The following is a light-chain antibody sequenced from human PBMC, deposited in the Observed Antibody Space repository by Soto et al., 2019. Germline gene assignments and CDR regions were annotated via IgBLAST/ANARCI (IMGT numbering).Light chain of an antibody. CDR2: AAS. CDR1: QTISSY. V-gene: IGKV1-39*01. J-gene: IGKJ1*01. Sequence: DIQMTQSPSSLSASVGDRVTITCRASQTISSYLNWYQQKPGKAPKLLIYAASNLQSGVPSGFSGSGSGTDFTLTISSLQPEDFATYYCQQTYSLHQTFGQGAKVDIK. CDR3: QQTYSLHQT.